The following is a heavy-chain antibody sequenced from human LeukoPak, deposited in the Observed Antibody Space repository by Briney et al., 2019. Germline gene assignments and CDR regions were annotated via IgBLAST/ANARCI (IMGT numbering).Heavy chain of an antibody. D-gene: IGHD6-6*01. J-gene: IGHJ6*03. Sequence: ASVKVSCKASGYTFTSYGISWVRQAPGQGLEWMGWISAYNGNTNYAQKLQGRVTMTTDTSTSTAYMELRSLRSDDTAVYYCARAARGSSSEDDYYYMDVWGKGTTVTVSS. CDR3: ARAARGSSSEDDYYYMDV. CDR2: ISAYNGNT. V-gene: IGHV1-18*01. CDR1: GYTFTSYG.